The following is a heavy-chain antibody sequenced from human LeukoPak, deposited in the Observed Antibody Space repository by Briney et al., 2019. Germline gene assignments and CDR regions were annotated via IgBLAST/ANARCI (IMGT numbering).Heavy chain of an antibody. CDR3: AREDK. Sequence: PGRSLLLSCAASGFTFSSYAMHCVRQAPGKGLEWVAVISYDGSNKYYADSVKGRFTISRDNSKNTLYLQMNSLRAEDTAVYYCAREDKWGQGTLVTVSS. J-gene: IGHJ4*02. CDR2: ISYDGSNK. D-gene: IGHD2-15*01. V-gene: IGHV3-30*04. CDR1: GFTFSSYA.